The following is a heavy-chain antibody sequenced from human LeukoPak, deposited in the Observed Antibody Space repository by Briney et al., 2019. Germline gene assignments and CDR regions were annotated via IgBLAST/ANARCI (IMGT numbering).Heavy chain of an antibody. CDR3: AREIKEDYFDY. V-gene: IGHV4-4*07. CDR1: SVSFGSYY. Sequence: PSETLSLTCTVSSVSFGSYYWSWIRQPAGKGLEWIGRIYTSGSTNYNPSLKSRVTMSVDTSKNQFSLKLSSVTAADTAVYYCAREIKEDYFDYWGQGTLVTVSS. CDR2: IYTSGST. J-gene: IGHJ4*02.